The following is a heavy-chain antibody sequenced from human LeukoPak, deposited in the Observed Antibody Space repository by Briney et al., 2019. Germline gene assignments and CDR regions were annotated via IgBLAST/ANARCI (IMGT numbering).Heavy chain of an antibody. CDR3: ARDLAWGAFDY. D-gene: IGHD7-27*01. V-gene: IGHV3-23*01. CDR1: GFTFSSYA. CDR2: ISGSGGST. J-gene: IGHJ4*02. Sequence: GGSLRLSCAASGFTFSSYAMSWVRQAPGKGLEWVSAISGSGGSTYYADSVKGRFTISRDDSKNTLSLQMNSLRVEDTAVYYCARDLAWGAFDYWGQGTLVTVSS.